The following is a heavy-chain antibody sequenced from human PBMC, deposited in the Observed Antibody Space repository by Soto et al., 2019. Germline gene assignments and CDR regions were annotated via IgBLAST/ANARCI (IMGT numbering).Heavy chain of an antibody. CDR2: INSDGSST. CDR1: GFTFSSYW. J-gene: IGHJ5*02. D-gene: IGHD3-22*01. V-gene: IGHV3-74*01. CDR3: ATLSPLPYYYDSSGISP. Sequence: GGSLRLSCAASGFTFSSYWMHWVRQAPGKGLVWVSRINSDGSSTSYADSVKGRFTISRDNAKNTLYLQMNSLRAEDTAVYYCATLSPLPYYYDSSGISPWGQGTLVTVSS.